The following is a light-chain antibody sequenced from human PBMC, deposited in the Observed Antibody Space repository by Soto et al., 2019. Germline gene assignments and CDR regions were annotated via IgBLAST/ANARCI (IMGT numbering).Light chain of an antibody. CDR2: GAS. J-gene: IGKJ1*01. CDR3: QQYNNWPPWT. V-gene: IGKV3-15*01. CDR1: QSVRSN. Sequence: EIVMTQSPATLSVSPGERATLSCRASQSVRSNLAWYQQKPGQAPRLLIYGASTRATDIPARFSGSGSGTEFTRTISSLQSEDFEVYYCQQYNNWPPWTFGQGTKVEIK.